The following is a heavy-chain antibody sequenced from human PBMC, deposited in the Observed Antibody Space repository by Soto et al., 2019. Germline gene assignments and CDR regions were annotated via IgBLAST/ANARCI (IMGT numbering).Heavy chain of an antibody. D-gene: IGHD1-26*01. V-gene: IGHV4-59*01. CDR3: AKWELLRDYYGMDV. J-gene: IGHJ6*02. CDR1: GGSISSYY. Sequence: PSETLSLTCTVSGGSISSYYWSWIRQPPGKGLEWIGYIYYSGSTNYNPSLKSRVTISVDTSKNQFSLKLSSVTAADTAVYYCAKWELLRDYYGMDVWGQGTTVTVSS. CDR2: IYYSGST.